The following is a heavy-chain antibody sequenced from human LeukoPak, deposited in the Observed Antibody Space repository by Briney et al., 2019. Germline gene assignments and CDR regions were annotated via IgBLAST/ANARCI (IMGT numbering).Heavy chain of an antibody. CDR3: ARASGHYDSSGYHINYFDY. Sequence: PSETLSLTCTVWGGSISSSSYYWGWIRQPPGKGLEWIGSIYYSGSTYYNPSLKSRVTISVDTSKNQFSLKLSSVTAADTAVYYCARASGHYDSSGYHINYFDYWGQGTLVTVSS. D-gene: IGHD3-22*01. J-gene: IGHJ4*02. V-gene: IGHV4-39*01. CDR1: GGSISSSSYY. CDR2: IYYSGST.